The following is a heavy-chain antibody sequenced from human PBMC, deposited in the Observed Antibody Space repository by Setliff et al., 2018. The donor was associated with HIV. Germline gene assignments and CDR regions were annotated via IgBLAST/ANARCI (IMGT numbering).Heavy chain of an antibody. Sequence: SETLSLTCSVSGGSMSRVYWTWIRQPPGKGLEWIGYVSASETTKYNPSLQSRVTISGDSSKNQFSLRLSSVTAADTAVYYCAKEGSWNDDSGAFNIWGQGTMVTVSS. J-gene: IGHJ3*02. CDR2: VSASETT. V-gene: IGHV4-4*08. CDR3: AKEGSWNDDSGAFNI. CDR1: GGSMSRVY. D-gene: IGHD1-1*01.